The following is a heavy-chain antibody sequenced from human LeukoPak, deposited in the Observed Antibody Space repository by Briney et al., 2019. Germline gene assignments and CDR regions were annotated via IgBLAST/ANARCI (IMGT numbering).Heavy chain of an antibody. CDR1: GASSSDPYH. CDR3: ARGYNWNDGGFDP. J-gene: IGHJ5*02. CDR2: IYVNGDT. D-gene: IGHD1-20*01. V-gene: IGHV4-38-2*01. Sequence: PSETLSLTCAVSGASSSDPYHWGWIRQPPERGLQWIGTIYVNGDTFYNPSLKIRVTISEDTSKNQLSLTLTSVTAADTAIYYCARGYNWNDGGFDPWGQGALVTVSS.